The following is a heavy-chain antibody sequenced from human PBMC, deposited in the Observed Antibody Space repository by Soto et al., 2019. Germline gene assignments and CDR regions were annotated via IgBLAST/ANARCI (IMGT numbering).Heavy chain of an antibody. CDR1: GFTFDDYA. CDR2: ISWNSGSI. J-gene: IGHJ4*02. CDR3: AKDTQQWLASDFDY. V-gene: IGHV3-9*01. D-gene: IGHD6-19*01. Sequence: EVQLVESGGGLVQPGRSLRLSCAASGFTFDDYAMHWVRQAPGKGLEWVSGISWNSGSIGYADSVKGRFTISRDNAKNSLYLQMNSLRAEDTALYYCAKDTQQWLASDFDYWGQGTLVTVSS.